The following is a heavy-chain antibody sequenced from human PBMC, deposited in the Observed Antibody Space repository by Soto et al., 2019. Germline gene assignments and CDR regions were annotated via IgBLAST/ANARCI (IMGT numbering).Heavy chain of an antibody. CDR3: ASPSGSDHTFYY. J-gene: IGHJ4*02. V-gene: IGHV4-39*01. Sequence: QLQLQESGPGLVKPSETLSLTCAVSGGSITSRSYSCGWIRQAPGRGLEWIGTIYYRGSTYNNPSPESRVNIAADTSKNQLYLTLRSVTEADTAVYYCASPSGSDHTFYYRGQGILVTDSS. CDR2: IYYRGST. D-gene: IGHD6-25*01. CDR1: GGSITSRSYS.